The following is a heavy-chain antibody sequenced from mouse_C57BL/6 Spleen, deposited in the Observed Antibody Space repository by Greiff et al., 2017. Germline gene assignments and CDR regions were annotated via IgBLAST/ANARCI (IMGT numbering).Heavy chain of an antibody. CDR2: IYPGDGDT. Sequence: QVQLQQSGPELVKPGASVKISCKASGYAFSSSWMNWVKPRPGKGLEWIGRIYPGDGDTNYNGKFKGKATLTADKSSSTAYMQLSSLTSEDSAVYFCADDGYYAMDYWGQGTSVTVSS. CDR1: GYAFSSSW. CDR3: ADDGYYAMDY. J-gene: IGHJ4*01. D-gene: IGHD2-3*01. V-gene: IGHV1-82*01.